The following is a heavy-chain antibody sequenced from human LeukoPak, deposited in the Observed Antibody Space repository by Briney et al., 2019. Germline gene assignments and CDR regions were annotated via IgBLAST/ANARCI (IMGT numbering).Heavy chain of an antibody. J-gene: IGHJ4*02. CDR2: IYYSGST. D-gene: IGHD2-15*01. CDR3: ARRGYCSGGSCYTYFDY. V-gene: IGHV4-31*03. CDR1: GGSTSSGGYY. Sequence: PSETLSLTCTVSGGSTSSGGYYWSWIRQHPGKGLEWIGYIYYSGSTYYNPSLKSRVSISVDTSKNQFSLKLSSVTAADTAVYYCARRGYCSGGSCYTYFDYWGQGTLVTVSS.